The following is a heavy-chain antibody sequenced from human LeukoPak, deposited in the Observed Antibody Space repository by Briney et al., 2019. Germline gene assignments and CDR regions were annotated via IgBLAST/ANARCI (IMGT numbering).Heavy chain of an antibody. CDR1: GFTFSRYD. Sequence: XGSLRLSCAASGFTFSRYDMHWVRQVPGKGLEWVSPIGTAGDTYYPDSVKGRFTISRENAENSLYLQMSSLRAGDTALYYCVRAPPGSRAFHYSYMDVWGKGTTVTISS. D-gene: IGHD1-26*01. V-gene: IGHV3-13*01. CDR2: IGTAGDT. CDR3: VRAPPGSRAFHYSYMDV. J-gene: IGHJ6*03.